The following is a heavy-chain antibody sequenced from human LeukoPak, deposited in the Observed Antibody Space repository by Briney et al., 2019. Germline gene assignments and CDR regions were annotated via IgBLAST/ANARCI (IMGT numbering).Heavy chain of an antibody. CDR3: AKDLEAGSPFDY. CDR2: ISYDGSNK. D-gene: IGHD3-10*01. CDR1: GFTFSIYG. V-gene: IGHV3-30*18. Sequence: PGGSLRLSCAASGFTFSIYGMHWVSQAPGKGLEWVAVISYDGSNKYYADSVKGRLTISRDNSKNTLYLQMNSLRAEDTAVYYCAKDLEAGSPFDYWGQGTLVTVSS. J-gene: IGHJ4*02.